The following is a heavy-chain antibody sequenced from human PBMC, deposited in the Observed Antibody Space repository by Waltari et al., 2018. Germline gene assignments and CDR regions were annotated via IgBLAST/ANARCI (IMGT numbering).Heavy chain of an antibody. J-gene: IGHJ2*01. V-gene: IGHV4-59*01. CDR3: ARHYNLYWYFDL. D-gene: IGHD4-4*01. CDR2: IYYSGST. CDR1: GGSISSYY. Sequence: QVQLQESGPGLVKPSETLSLTCTVSGGSISSYYWSWIRQPPGKGLEWIGYIYYSGSTNYNPCLKSRVTISVDTSKNRFSLKLSSLTAADTAVYYCARHYNLYWYFDLWGRGTLVTVSS.